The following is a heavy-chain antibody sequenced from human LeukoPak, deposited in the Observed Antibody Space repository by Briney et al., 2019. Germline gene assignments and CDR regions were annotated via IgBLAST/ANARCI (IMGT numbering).Heavy chain of an antibody. CDR3: ARASGGPQYYFDY. D-gene: IGHD3-10*01. CDR1: GGSISSGGYY. Sequence: PSETLSLTCTVSGGSISSGGYYWSWIRQPPGKGLEWIGYIYYSGSTYYNPSLKSRVTISVDTSKNQFSLKLSSVTAADTAVYYCARASGGPQYYFDYWGQGTLVTVSS. CDR2: IYYSGST. V-gene: IGHV4-31*03. J-gene: IGHJ4*02.